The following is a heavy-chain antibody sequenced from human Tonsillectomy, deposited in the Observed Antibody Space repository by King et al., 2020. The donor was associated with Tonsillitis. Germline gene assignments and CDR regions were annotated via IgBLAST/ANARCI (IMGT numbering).Heavy chain of an antibody. CDR3: AKDLGRSYDFWRGYYPFDY. V-gene: IGHV3-23*01. Sequence: QLQESGGGLVQPGRSLRLSCAASGFTYSSYAMSWVRQAPGTGLEWVSAISGSGGSTYYADSVKGRFTIPRDNSKNTLYVQMNSLRAEDTAVYYCAKDLGRSYDFWRGYYPFDYWGQGTLVTVSS. D-gene: IGHD3-3*01. CDR2: ISGSGGST. CDR1: GFTYSSYA. J-gene: IGHJ4*02.